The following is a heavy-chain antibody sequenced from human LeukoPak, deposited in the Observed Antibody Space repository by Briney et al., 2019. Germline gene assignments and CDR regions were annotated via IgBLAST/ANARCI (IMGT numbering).Heavy chain of an antibody. Sequence: GGSLRLSCAASGFTSSDYYMSWIRQAPGKGLEWVSYISSSGSTIYYADSVKGRFTISRDSAKNSLYLQMNSLRAEDTAVYYCAKDTSVGAFDIWGQGTMVTVSS. CDR1: GFTSSDYY. J-gene: IGHJ3*02. CDR2: ISSSGSTI. D-gene: IGHD5/OR15-5a*01. V-gene: IGHV3-11*01. CDR3: AKDTSVGAFDI.